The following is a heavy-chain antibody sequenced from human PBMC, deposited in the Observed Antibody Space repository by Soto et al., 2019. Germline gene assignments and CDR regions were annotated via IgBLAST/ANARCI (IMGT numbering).Heavy chain of an antibody. CDR3: ARGHSIFYGMDV. J-gene: IGHJ6*02. CDR2: ISSSGTTI. D-gene: IGHD2-21*01. CDR1: EFTFSDYY. Sequence: GGSLRLSCAASEFTFSDYYMNWIRQAPGKGLEWVSYISSSGTTIYYADSVKGRFTISRDNAKNSLFLQMNSLRAEDTALYYCARGHSIFYGMDVWGQGTTVTVSS. V-gene: IGHV3-11*01.